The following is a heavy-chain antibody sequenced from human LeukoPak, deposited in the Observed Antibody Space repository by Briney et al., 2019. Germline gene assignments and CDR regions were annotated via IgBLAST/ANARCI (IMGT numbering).Heavy chain of an antibody. J-gene: IGHJ5*02. Sequence: SVKVSCKASGGTFSSYAISWVRQAPGQGLEWMGGIIPIFGTANYAQKFQGRVTITADESTSTAYMELSSLRSEDTAVYYCARDRGEYYYGSGSYYHGNWFDPWGQGTLVTVSS. CDR2: IIPIFGTA. CDR1: GGTFSSYA. D-gene: IGHD3-10*01. CDR3: ARDRGEYYYGSGSYYHGNWFDP. V-gene: IGHV1-69*13.